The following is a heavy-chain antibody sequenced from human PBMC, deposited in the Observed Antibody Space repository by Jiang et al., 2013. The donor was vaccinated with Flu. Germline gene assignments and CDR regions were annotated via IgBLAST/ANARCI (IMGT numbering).Heavy chain of an antibody. CDR2: ISYDGSNK. CDR1: GFTFSSYG. J-gene: IGHJ5*02. CDR3: AKDIGEEWFGELRGFDP. D-gene: IGHD3-10*01. V-gene: IGHV3-30*18. Sequence: QLLESGGGVVQPGRSLRLSCAASGFTFSSYGMHWVRQAPGKGLEWVAVISYDGSNKYYADSVKGRFTISRDNSKNTLYLQMNSLRAEDTAVYYCAKDIGEEWFGELRGFDPWGQGTLVTVSS.